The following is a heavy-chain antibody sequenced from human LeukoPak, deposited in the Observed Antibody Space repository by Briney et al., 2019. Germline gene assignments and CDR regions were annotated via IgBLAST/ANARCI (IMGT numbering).Heavy chain of an antibody. V-gene: IGHV1-8*01. J-gene: IGHJ4*02. CDR2: INPKSGRT. CDR3: ARETSSRFFDY. Sequence: ASVKVSCKASGYTFTSYDINWVRQATGQGLERMGWINPKSGRTGYAQKFQGRATFTRSTSISTAYMELNNLRSDDTAVYYCARETSSRFFDYWGQGTLLTVSS. CDR1: GYTFTSYD.